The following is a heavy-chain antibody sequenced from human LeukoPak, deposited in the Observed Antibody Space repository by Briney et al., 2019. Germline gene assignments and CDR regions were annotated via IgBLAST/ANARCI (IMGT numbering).Heavy chain of an antibody. CDR3: ARRAEYSSPFYYYYYLDV. J-gene: IGHJ6*03. CDR2: IYHSGST. Sequence: PSETLSHTCTVSGGSISSGGYYWSWIRQPPGKGLEWIGYIYHSGSTFYNPSLKSRVTISVDTSKNQFSLKLSSVTAADTAVYYCARRAEYSSPFYYYYYLDVWGKGTTVTVSS. V-gene: IGHV4-30-2*01. CDR1: GGSISSGGYY. D-gene: IGHD6-6*01.